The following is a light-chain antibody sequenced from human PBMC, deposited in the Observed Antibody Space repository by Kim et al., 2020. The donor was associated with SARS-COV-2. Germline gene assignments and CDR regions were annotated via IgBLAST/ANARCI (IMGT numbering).Light chain of an antibody. V-gene: IGLV2-14*03. CDR1: SIDVGGYNY. Sequence: QSALTQPASVSRSPGQSITISCTGTSIDVGGYNYVSWYQQHPGKAPKLMIYDVSNRPSGVSNRFSGSKSGNTASLTISGLQAEDEADYYCSSYTSSSTVFGTGTKVTVL. CDR3: SSYTSSSTV. J-gene: IGLJ1*01. CDR2: DVS.